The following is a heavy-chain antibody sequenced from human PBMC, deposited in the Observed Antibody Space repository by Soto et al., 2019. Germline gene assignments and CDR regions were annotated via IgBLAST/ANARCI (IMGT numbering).Heavy chain of an antibody. D-gene: IGHD1-1*01. V-gene: IGHV3-33*01. J-gene: IGHJ6*02. CDR3: ARDRDVLERRNYYYGMDV. Sequence: QVQLVESGGGVVQPGRSLRLSCAASGFTFSSYGMHWVRQAPGKGLEWVAVIWYDGSNKYYADSVKGRFTISRDNSKNTLYLQMNSLRAEDTAVYYCARDRDVLERRNYYYGMDVWGQGTTVTVSS. CDR1: GFTFSSYG. CDR2: IWYDGSNK.